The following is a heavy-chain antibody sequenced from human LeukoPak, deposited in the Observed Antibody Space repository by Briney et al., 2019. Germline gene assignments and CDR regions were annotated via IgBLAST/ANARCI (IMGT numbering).Heavy chain of an antibody. D-gene: IGHD3-9*01. Sequence: GGSLRLSCSASGFTFSTFWMHWVRQAPGKGLVWVSRINPEETTTTYADSVRGRFTISRDNAKNTLYLQMNGLTAEDTAVYYCARDLTGPVDYWGQGTLVTVSS. CDR2: INPEETTT. J-gene: IGHJ4*02. CDR1: GFTFSTFW. V-gene: IGHV3-74*01. CDR3: ARDLTGPVDY.